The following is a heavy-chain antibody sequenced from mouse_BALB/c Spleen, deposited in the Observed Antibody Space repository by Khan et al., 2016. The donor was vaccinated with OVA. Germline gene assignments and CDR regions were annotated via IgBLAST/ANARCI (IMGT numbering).Heavy chain of an antibody. D-gene: IGHD1-1*01. J-gene: IGHJ1*01. CDR1: GFTFSTYA. V-gene: IGHV5-9-3*01. Sequence: EVQLQESGGGLVKSGGSLKLSCAASGFTFSTYAMSWVRQTPEKRLEWVATISTGDTYTYYPDSVKGRFTISRDNAKNTLYLQMSSLRSEDTAMYCCARPPITTVVATSYWFFDVWGAGTTVTVST. CDR3: ARPPITTVVATSYWFFDV. CDR2: ISTGDTYT.